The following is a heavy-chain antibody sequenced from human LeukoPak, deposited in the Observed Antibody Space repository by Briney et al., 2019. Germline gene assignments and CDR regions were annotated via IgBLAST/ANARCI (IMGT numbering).Heavy chain of an antibody. V-gene: IGHV4-59*08. CDR1: GVSISTYY. J-gene: IGHJ4*02. D-gene: IGHD5-24*01. CDR2: IYYSGNT. CDR3: ARRVATKPKYCFDY. Sequence: SETLSLTCTGSGVSISTYYWTWLRQPPGKGLECIGYIYYSGNTNYNPSLKSRVTISLDTSKNQFSLKLSSATAADTAVYYCARRVATKPKYCFDYWGQGSLVTVSS.